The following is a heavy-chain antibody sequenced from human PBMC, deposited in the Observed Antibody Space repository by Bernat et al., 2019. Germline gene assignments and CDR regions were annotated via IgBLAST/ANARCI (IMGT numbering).Heavy chain of an antibody. J-gene: IGHJ4*02. Sequence: VQLVESGGGVVQPGRSLRLSCAASGFTFSSYGMHWVRQAPGKGLEWVAVISYDGSNKYYADSGKGRFTISRDNSKNTLYLQMNSLRAEDTAVYYCAKVSAEYGSGSYPFDYWGQGTLVTVSS. D-gene: IGHD3-10*01. CDR1: GFTFSSYG. CDR3: AKVSAEYGSGSYPFDY. CDR2: ISYDGSNK. V-gene: IGHV3-30*18.